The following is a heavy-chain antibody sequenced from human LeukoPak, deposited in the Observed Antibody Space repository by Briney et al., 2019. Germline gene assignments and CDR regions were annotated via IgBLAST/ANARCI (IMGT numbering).Heavy chain of an antibody. V-gene: IGHV1-2*02. CDR2: INPNTGGT. Sequence: ASVKVSCKASGYRFTDYYIHWVRQAPGQGLEWMGWINPNTGGTNYAQKFQGRVTMTRDTSISTVYMEVNRLTSEDTAIYYCARDLDYADYVQEYWGQGTLVTVSS. CDR3: ARDLDYADYVQEY. D-gene: IGHD4-17*01. CDR1: GYRFTDYY. J-gene: IGHJ4*02.